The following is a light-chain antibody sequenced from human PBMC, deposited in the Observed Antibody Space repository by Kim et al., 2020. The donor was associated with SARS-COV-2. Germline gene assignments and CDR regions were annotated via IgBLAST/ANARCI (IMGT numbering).Light chain of an antibody. CDR2: GKN. J-gene: IGLJ2*01. CDR1: SLRSYY. V-gene: IGLV3-19*01. CDR3: NSRDSSGNHLV. Sequence: SSELTQDPAVSVALGQTVRITCQGDSLRSYYASWYQQKPGQAPVFVIYGKNNRPSGIPDRFSGSNSGNTASLTITGAQAEDEADYYCNSRDSSGNHLVFG.